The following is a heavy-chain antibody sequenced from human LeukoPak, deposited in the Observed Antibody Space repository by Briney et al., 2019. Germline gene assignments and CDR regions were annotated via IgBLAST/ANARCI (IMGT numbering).Heavy chain of an antibody. CDR2: ISRDESNK. CDR3: ARDLYLGYYDSSGYRHY. D-gene: IGHD3-22*01. CDR1: GFFVTTYG. V-gene: IGHV3-30*03. Sequence: GGSLRLSCAASGFFVTTYGIHWVRQAPGKGLEWVAVISRDESNKYYGDSVKGRFTISRDNSKNTLYLHMNSLRAEDTAVYYCARDLYLGYYDSSGYRHYWGQGTLVTVSS. J-gene: IGHJ4*02.